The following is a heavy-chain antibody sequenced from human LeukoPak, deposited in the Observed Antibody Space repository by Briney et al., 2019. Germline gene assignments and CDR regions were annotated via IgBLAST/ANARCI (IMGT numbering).Heavy chain of an antibody. CDR3: ARGPRRIVRFDP. V-gene: IGHV1-8*01. D-gene: IGHD3-16*02. CDR1: VYTFTSYD. CDR2: MNPNSGNT. J-gene: IGHJ5*02. Sequence: ASVKVSCKASVYTFTSYDINWVRQATGQGLEWMGWMNPNSGNTGYAQKFQGRVTMTRNTSISTAYMELSSLRSEDTAVYYCARGPRRIVRFDPWGQGTLVTVSS.